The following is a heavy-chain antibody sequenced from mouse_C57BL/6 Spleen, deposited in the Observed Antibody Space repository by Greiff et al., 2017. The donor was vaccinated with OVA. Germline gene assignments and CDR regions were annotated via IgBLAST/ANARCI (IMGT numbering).Heavy chain of an antibody. V-gene: IGHV1-69*01. CDR1: GYTFTSYW. D-gene: IGHD1-1*01. CDR2: IDPSDSYT. Sequence: QVQLQQPGAELVMPGASVKLSCKASGYTFTSYWMHWVKQRPGQGLEWIGEIDPSDSYTNYNQKFKGKSTLTVDKSSSTAYMQLSSLTSEDSAVYYCARHYGRYYFDYWGQGTTLTVSS. CDR3: ARHYGRYYFDY. J-gene: IGHJ2*01.